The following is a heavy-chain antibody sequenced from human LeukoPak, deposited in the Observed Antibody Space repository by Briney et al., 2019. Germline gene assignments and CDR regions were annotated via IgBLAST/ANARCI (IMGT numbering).Heavy chain of an antibody. CDR3: ARGVIAAGGNDFDY. Sequence: PSETLSLTCTVSGGSISSSGYYWGWIRQPPGKGLEWIGSMYYSGSTYHNPSLKSRVTISVDTSKNQFSLKLSSVTAADTAVYYCARGVIAAGGNDFDYWGQGTLVTVSS. V-gene: IGHV4-39*07. J-gene: IGHJ4*02. D-gene: IGHD6-13*01. CDR1: GGSISSSGYY. CDR2: MYYSGST.